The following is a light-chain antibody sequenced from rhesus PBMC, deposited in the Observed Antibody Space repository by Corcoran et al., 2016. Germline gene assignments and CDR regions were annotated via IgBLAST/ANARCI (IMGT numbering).Light chain of an antibody. CDR2: VAS. J-gene: IGKJ4*01. V-gene: IGKV1-94*01. CDR3: LQDCTTPFT. Sequence: DIRMTQSPSSLSAFLGDRVTVTCRASQGINQELSWYQQKPGKPPPPLIYVASSLKTGVSSRFSGSGSGTDYTLILNSLQPEDVATYYCLQDCTTPFTFGGGTKVEIK. CDR1: QGINQE.